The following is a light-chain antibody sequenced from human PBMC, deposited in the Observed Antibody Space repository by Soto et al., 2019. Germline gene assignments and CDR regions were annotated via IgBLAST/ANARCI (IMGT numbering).Light chain of an antibody. V-gene: IGKV1-17*03. CDR1: QGISNY. Sequence: DIQMTQSPSAISASLGDRVPSTRRASQGISNYLAWFQQTKGKVPKRLIYAASSLQSGVPSRFRGSGSGTEFTLPLSRLQPEDFETYYCLQHNSYPVTFGQGTKVDIK. CDR2: AAS. J-gene: IGKJ1*01. CDR3: LQHNSYPVT.